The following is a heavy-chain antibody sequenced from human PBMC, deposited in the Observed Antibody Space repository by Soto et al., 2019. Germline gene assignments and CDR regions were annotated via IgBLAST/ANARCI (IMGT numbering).Heavy chain of an antibody. Sequence: QVQLVQSGAEMKKPGASVKVSCESSGYTFTAYYIHWVRQAPGHGLEWMGWINPNGGGTKYAQKFQGRVPMTRDTSINTVYMELTRLTSDDTAVYYCARAVHTMVQGVRFRVDQWGQGSLVTISS. CDR2: INPNGGGT. V-gene: IGHV1-2*02. CDR3: ARAVHTMVQGVRFRVDQ. J-gene: IGHJ4*02. CDR1: GYTFTAYY. D-gene: IGHD3-10*01.